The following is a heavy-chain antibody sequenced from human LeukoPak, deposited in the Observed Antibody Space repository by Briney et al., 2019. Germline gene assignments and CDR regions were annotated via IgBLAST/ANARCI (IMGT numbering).Heavy chain of an antibody. CDR2: ISSDGSRT. CDR3: GRDTGYGYNSYFDY. V-gene: IGHV3-74*01. CDR1: GFAFSTYW. D-gene: IGHD5-24*01. J-gene: IGHJ4*02. Sequence: QPGGSLRLSCAASGFAFSTYWIHWVRQVPGKGLVWFSRISSDGSRTDYADSVKGRFSISRDNAKNTVYLQMNSLRAEDTAVYYCGRDTGYGYNSYFDYWGQGTLVTVSS.